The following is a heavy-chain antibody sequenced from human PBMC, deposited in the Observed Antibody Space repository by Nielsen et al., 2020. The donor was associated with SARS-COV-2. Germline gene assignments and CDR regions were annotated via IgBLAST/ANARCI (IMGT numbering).Heavy chain of an antibody. CDR2: IRQDGIEK. J-gene: IGHJ6*02. D-gene: IGHD6-13*01. CDR1: GLALGNHW. V-gene: IGHV3-7*01. CDR3: ARDLGRGSSWYYGMDV. Sequence: GESLKISCAASGLALGNHWMHWVRQPPGKALEWVANIRQDGIEKNYVDSVKGRFTVSRDNAKNSLYLHMSSLRAEDMAVYYCARDLGRGSSWYYGMDVWGQGTTVTVSS.